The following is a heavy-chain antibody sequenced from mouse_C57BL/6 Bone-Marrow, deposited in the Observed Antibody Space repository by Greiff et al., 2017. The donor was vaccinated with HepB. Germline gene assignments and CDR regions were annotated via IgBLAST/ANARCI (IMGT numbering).Heavy chain of an antibody. D-gene: IGHD2-2*01. CDR1: GYAFSSSW. V-gene: IGHV1-82*01. J-gene: IGHJ4*01. Sequence: QVQLQQSGPELVKPGASVKISCKASGYAFSSSWMNWVKQRPGKGLEWIGRIYPGDGDTKYNGKFKGKATLTADKSSSTAYMQLSSLTSEDSAVYFCARRGGYEYYYAMDYWGQGTSVTVSS. CDR3: ARRGGYEYYYAMDY. CDR2: IYPGDGDT.